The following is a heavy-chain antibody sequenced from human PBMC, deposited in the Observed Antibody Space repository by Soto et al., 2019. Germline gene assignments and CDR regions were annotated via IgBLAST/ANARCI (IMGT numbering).Heavy chain of an antibody. Sequence: QVQLVQSGAEVKKPGASVKVSCKASGYTFTSYGISWVRQAAGQGLERMVWISGRKGNTNYAQKLRGKVTMSADTSTSTAYMELRRLRCDDTAVYYCARDSPPPREGGQGTLVTVSS. CDR3: ARDSPPPRE. CDR2: ISGRKGNT. J-gene: IGHJ4*02. V-gene: IGHV1-18*01. CDR1: GYTFTSYG.